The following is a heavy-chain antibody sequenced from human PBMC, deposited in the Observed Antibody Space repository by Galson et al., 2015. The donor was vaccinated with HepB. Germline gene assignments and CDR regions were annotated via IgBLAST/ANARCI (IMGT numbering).Heavy chain of an antibody. V-gene: IGHV5-51*03. CDR3: AGTRPVVAIGGGAFDI. CDR1: GDSFTNYW. Sequence: QSGAEVKKPGESLKISCKGSGDSFTNYWIGWVRQMPGKGLECMGIIYPADSDTRYSPSFQGQVTISADKSISTAYLQWSSLKASDTAMYYCAGTRPVVAIGGGAFDIWGQGTMVTVSS. D-gene: IGHD2-15*01. CDR2: IYPADSDT. J-gene: IGHJ3*02.